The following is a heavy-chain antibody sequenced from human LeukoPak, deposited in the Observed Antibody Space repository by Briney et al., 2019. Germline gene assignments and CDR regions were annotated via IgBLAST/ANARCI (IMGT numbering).Heavy chain of an antibody. CDR3: AREKTRNDYGDYTYYFDY. CDR1: GFTFSSYW. D-gene: IGHD4-17*01. CDR2: INQDGSEK. J-gene: IGHJ4*02. V-gene: IGHV3-7*01. Sequence: GGSLRLSCTASGFTFSSYWMSWVRQAPGKGLEWVANINQDGSEKNYVDSVKGRFTISRDNAKNSLYLQMNSLRAEDTAVYYCAREKTRNDYGDYTYYFDYWGQGTLVTVSS.